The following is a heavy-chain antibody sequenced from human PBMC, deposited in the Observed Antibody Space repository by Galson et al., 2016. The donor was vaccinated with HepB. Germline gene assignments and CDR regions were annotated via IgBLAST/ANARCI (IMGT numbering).Heavy chain of an antibody. D-gene: IGHD3-3*01. Sequence: LRLSCAASGFSVNNNYMNWVRQAPGKGLEWIGEITHSGSTNYNPSLKSRVTISVDTSKNQFSLKLNSVTAADTAVYFCARGPLRDFWSGYRRPGGFFWGQGTLVTVLS. V-gene: IGHV4-34*01. J-gene: IGHJ4*02. CDR1: GFSVNNNY. CDR3: ARGPLRDFWSGYRRPGGFF. CDR2: ITHSGST.